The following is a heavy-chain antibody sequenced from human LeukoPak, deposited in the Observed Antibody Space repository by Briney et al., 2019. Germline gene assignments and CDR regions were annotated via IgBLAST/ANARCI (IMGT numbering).Heavy chain of an antibody. V-gene: IGHV4-38-2*02. CDR2: IYHSGST. J-gene: IGHJ4*02. CDR1: GYSISSGYY. Sequence: SETLSLTCTVSGYSISSGYYWGWIRQPPGKGLEWIGSIYHSGSTYYNPSLKSRVTISVDTSKNQFSLKLSSVTAADTAVYCCARVSYDFWSGYPGYYFDYWGQGTLVTVSS. D-gene: IGHD3-3*01. CDR3: ARVSYDFWSGYPGYYFDY.